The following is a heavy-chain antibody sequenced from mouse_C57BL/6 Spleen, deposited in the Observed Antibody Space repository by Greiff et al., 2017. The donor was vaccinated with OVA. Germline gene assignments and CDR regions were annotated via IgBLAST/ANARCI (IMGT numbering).Heavy chain of an antibody. V-gene: IGHV1-7*01. CDR2: INPSSGYT. Sequence: VQLQQSGAELAKPGASVKLSCKASGYTFTSYWMHWVKQRPGQGLEWFGYINPSSGYTKYNQKFKDKATLTADKSSSTAYMQLSSLTYEDSAVYYCARDDYDEDYAMDYWGQGTSVTVSS. CDR3: ARDDYDEDYAMDY. CDR1: GYTFTSYW. D-gene: IGHD2-4*01. J-gene: IGHJ4*01.